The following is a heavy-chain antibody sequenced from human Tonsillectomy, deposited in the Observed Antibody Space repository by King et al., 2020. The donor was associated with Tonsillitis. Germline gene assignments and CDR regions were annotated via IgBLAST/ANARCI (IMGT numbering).Heavy chain of an antibody. CDR1: GFTFSSYA. Sequence: VQLVESGGGLVQPGGSLRLSGAASGFTFSSYAMSWVRQAPGKGLEWVSAISGSGVSTYYADSVKGGFTISRDNSKNTLYLQLNSLRAEDTAVYYCAKDYHYYDRSGYYWRSGRFDYWGQGTLVTVSS. V-gene: IGHV3-23*04. CDR2: ISGSGVST. CDR3: AKDYHYYDRSGYYWRSGRFDY. D-gene: IGHD3-22*01. J-gene: IGHJ4*02.